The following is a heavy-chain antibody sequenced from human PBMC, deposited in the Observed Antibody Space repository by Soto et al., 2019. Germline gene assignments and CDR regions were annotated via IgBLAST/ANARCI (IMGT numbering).Heavy chain of an antibody. CDR3: ASELVPDYYDSSGRTWFDP. CDR1: GGTFSSYA. D-gene: IGHD3-22*01. CDR2: IIPIFGTA. V-gene: IGHV1-69*13. Sequence: ASVKVSCKASGGTFSSYAISWVRQAPGQGLEWMGGIIPIFGTANYAQKFQGRVTITADESTSTAYMELSSLRSEDTAVYYCASELVPDYYDSSGRTWFDPWGQGTLVTVSS. J-gene: IGHJ5*02.